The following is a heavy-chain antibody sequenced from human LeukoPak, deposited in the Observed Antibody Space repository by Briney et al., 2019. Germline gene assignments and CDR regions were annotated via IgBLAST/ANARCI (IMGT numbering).Heavy chain of an antibody. CDR2: IKSNLDDGTA. Sequence: GGSLRLSCAASGFGFNNAWMIWVRQTPGKGLEWVGRIKSNLDDGTADYATPVKGRSIISRDDSKNTLYLQMSSLKIEDTAVYYCSTDFSHFDFSSGYYSYWGQGTLVTV. D-gene: IGHD3-3*01. V-gene: IGHV3-15*01. CDR3: STDFSHFDFSSGYYSY. J-gene: IGHJ4*02. CDR1: GFGFNNAW.